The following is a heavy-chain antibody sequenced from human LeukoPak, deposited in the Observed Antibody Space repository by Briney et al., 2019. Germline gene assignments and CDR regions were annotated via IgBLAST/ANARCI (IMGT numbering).Heavy chain of an antibody. Sequence: GESLKISCKASGYRFTSHWIGWVRQLPGKGLEWMGIIFPGDSDTRYSPSFQGQVNISADKSISTAYLQWSSLKASDTAIYYCARHRGRYSDYWGQGTLVTVSS. V-gene: IGHV5-51*01. D-gene: IGHD1-26*01. CDR2: IFPGDSDT. J-gene: IGHJ4*02. CDR3: ARHRGRYSDY. CDR1: GYRFTSHW.